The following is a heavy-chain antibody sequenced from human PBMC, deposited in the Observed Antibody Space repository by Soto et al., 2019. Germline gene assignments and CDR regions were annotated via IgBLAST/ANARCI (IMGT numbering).Heavy chain of an antibody. CDR3: VKSPRSGESGSYYAFDI. V-gene: IGHV3-64D*06. Sequence: GGSLRLSCSASGFTFSSYAMHWVRQAPGKGLEYVSAISSNGGSTYYADSVKGRFTISRDNSKNTLYLQMSSLRAEDTAVYYCVKSPRSGESGSYYAFDIWGQGTMVTVSS. CDR2: ISSNGGST. J-gene: IGHJ3*02. D-gene: IGHD3-3*01. CDR1: GFTFSSYA.